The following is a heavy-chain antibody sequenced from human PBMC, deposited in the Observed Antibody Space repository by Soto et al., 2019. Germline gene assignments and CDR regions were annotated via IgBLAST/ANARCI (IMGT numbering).Heavy chain of an antibody. CDR2: IYYSGST. J-gene: IGHJ4*02. D-gene: IGHD2-21*02. Sequence: SETLSLTCTVSGGSISSSSYYWGWIRQPPGKGLAWIGSIYYSGSTNYNPSLKSRVTISVDTSKNQFSLKLSSVTAADTAVYYCARGNIHYGDAYCGGDCYSGIFYFDYWGQGTLVTVSS. V-gene: IGHV4-39*07. CDR3: ARGNIHYGDAYCGGDCYSGIFYFDY. CDR1: GGSISSSSYY.